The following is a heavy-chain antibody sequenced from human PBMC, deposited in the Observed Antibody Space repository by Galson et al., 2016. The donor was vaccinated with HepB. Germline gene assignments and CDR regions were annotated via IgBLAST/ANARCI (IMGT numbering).Heavy chain of an antibody. D-gene: IGHD6-19*01. Sequence: SLRLSCAASGFTVSSYSMSWVRQPTGPGLARVSIISWGGTTYYNDSGKGRFTMSRDNSKNTLYLQMNSLRAEDTAVYYCASVLIAVADAFHIWGQGTMVTVSS. V-gene: IGHV3-53*01. J-gene: IGHJ3*02. CDR2: ISWGGTT. CDR1: GFTVSSYS. CDR3: ASVLIAVADAFHI.